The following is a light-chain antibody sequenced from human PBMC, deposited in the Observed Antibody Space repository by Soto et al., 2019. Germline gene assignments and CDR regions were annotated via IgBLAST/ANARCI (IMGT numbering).Light chain of an antibody. V-gene: IGKV3D-11*02. Sequence: EIVVTQSPATLSLSAGERATLSCRASQSVGNHLAWYQQKPGQAPRLLIYDASTRATGIPARFSGSGSGTDFTLTISSLETEDFAVYYCQQRSTWHPFTLGPWTRVDV. J-gene: IGKJ3*01. CDR1: QSVGNH. CDR2: DAS. CDR3: QQRSTWHPFT.